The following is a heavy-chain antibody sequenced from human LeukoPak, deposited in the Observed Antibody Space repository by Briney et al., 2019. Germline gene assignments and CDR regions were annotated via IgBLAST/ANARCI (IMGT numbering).Heavy chain of an antibody. CDR2: IIPIFGTA. CDR1: GGTFSSYA. D-gene: IGHD1-26*01. Sequence: GASVKVSCKASGGTFSSYAISWVRQAPGQGLEWMGGIIPIFGTANYAQKFQGRVTITTDESTSTAYMELSSPRSEDTAVYYCARYLREGGFDPWGQGTLVTVSS. V-gene: IGHV1-69*05. J-gene: IGHJ5*02. CDR3: ARYLREGGFDP.